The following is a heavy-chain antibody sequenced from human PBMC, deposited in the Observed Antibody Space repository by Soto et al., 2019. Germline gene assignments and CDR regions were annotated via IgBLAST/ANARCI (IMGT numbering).Heavy chain of an antibody. V-gene: IGHV3-33*01. D-gene: IGHD1-20*01. CDR1: GFAFSGYA. CDR3: ARDKVTRYLDY. CDR2: IWYDGSNK. J-gene: IGHJ4*02. Sequence: QVQLVESGGGVVQPGRSLRLSCAASGFAFSGYAMHWVRQAPGKGLEWVAIIWYDGSNKYYTESVNGRFTISRDNSKNTLDPQMNSLRAEDTAVYYCARDKVTRYLDYWGQGTLVTVSS.